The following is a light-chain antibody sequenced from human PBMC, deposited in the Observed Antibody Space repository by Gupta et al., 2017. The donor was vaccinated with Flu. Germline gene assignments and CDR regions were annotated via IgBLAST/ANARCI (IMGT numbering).Light chain of an antibody. CDR2: LGS. V-gene: IGKV2-28*01. CDR1: QSLLLSNGYNY. J-gene: IGKJ2*01. CDR3: MQGLQTLYT. Sequence: DIVMTQSPLSLPVTPGEPASISCRSSQSLLLSNGYNYLDWYLQKPGQSPQLLIYLGSTRASGVPDRFSGSGSGTEITLKISRVEAEDVGVYYCMQGLQTLYTFGQGTKLEIK.